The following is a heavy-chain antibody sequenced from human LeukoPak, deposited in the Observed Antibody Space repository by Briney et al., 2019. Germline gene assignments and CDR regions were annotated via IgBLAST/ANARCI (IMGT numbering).Heavy chain of an antibody. J-gene: IGHJ4*02. Sequence: PSETLYLTCTVSGGSISSYYWSWIRQPPGKGLEWIGYIYYTGGTKYIPSLNSRVTMSIDTSKNQFSLKLSSVTAADTAVYYCARFSWYIDYWGQGTLATVSS. CDR3: ARFSWYIDY. CDR1: GGSISSYY. CDR2: IYYTGGT. V-gene: IGHV4-59*01.